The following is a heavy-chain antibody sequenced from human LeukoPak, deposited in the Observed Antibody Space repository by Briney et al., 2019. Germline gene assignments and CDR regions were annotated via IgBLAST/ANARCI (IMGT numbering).Heavy chain of an antibody. V-gene: IGHV4-38-2*02. J-gene: IGHJ5*02. CDR2: IYHSGST. CDR1: GFTFSSSSM. Sequence: GSLRLSCAASGFTFSSSSMNWVRQPPGKGLEWIGSIYHSGSTYYNPSLKSRVTISVDTSKNQFSLKLSSVTAADTAVYYCARDRRGYDFWSGYFSWFDPWGQGTLVTVSS. D-gene: IGHD3-3*01. CDR3: ARDRRGYDFWSGYFSWFDP.